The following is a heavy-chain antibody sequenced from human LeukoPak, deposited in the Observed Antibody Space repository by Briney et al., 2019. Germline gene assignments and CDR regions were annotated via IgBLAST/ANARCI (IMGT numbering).Heavy chain of an antibody. Sequence: GGSLRLSCAASGFTFSSYAMNWVRQAPGKGLECVSYISSSGSTIYYADSVKGRFTISRDNAKNSLYLRMNSLRAEDTAIYYCARRRRGSGSSELDYWGQGTLVTVSS. D-gene: IGHD3-10*01. CDR1: GFTFSSYA. J-gene: IGHJ4*02. CDR3: ARRRRGSGSSELDY. V-gene: IGHV3-48*03. CDR2: ISSSGSTI.